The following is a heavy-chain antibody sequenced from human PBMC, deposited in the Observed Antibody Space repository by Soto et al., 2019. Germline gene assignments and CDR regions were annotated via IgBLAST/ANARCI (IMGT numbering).Heavy chain of an antibody. Sequence: SETPSLTCTVSGGSISSYYWSWIRQPPGKGLEWIGYIYYSGSTNYNPSLKSRVTISVDTSKNQFSLKLSSVTAADTAVYYCARAGYTKAFDIWGQGTMVTVSS. D-gene: IGHD6-13*01. CDR3: ARAGYTKAFDI. CDR1: GGSISSYY. V-gene: IGHV4-59*01. CDR2: IYYSGST. J-gene: IGHJ3*02.